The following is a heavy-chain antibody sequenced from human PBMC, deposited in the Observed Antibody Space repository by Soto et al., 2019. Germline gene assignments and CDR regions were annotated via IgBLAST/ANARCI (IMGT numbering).Heavy chain of an antibody. J-gene: IGHJ4*02. V-gene: IGHV3-9*01. CDR2: ISWNSGSI. D-gene: IGHD5-12*01. CDR3: AKDSRPYSGYDYYFDY. Sequence: GGSLRLSCAASGFTFDDYAMHWARQAPGKGLEWVSGISWNSGSIGYADSVKGRFTISRDNAKNSLYLQMNSLRAEDTALYYCAKDSRPYSGYDYYFDYWGQGTLVTVSS. CDR1: GFTFDDYA.